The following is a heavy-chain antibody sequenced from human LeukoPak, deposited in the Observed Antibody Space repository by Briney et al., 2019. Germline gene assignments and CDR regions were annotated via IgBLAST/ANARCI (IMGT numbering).Heavy chain of an antibody. D-gene: IGHD2-2*01. J-gene: IGHJ6*02. V-gene: IGHV3-53*04. CDR2: IYSGGST. Sequence: PGGSLRLSCAASGFTVSSNYMSWVRQAPGKGLEWVSVIYSGGSTYYADSVKGRFTISRHNSKNTLYLQMNSLRAEDTAVYYCAGGVVVPAAIGYYYGMDVWGQGTTVTVSS. CDR3: AGGVVVPAAIGYYYGMDV. CDR1: GFTVSSNY.